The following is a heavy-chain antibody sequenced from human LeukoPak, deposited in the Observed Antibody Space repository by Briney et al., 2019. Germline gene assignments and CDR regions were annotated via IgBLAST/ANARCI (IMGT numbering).Heavy chain of an antibody. CDR2: INPNSGGT. V-gene: IGHV1-2*02. CDR3: ARDSRYYGSGSYYSYYYYGMDV. Sequence: ASVKVSCKASGYTFTGYYMHWVRQAPGQGLEWMGWINPNSGGTNYAQKFQGRVTMTRDTSISTAYMELSRLRSDDTAVYYCARDSRYYGSGSYYSYYYYGMDVWGQGTTVTVYS. J-gene: IGHJ6*02. CDR1: GYTFTGYY. D-gene: IGHD3-10*01.